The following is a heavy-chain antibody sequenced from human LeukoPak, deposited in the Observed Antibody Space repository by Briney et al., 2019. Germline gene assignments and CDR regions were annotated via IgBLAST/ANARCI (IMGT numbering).Heavy chain of an antibody. V-gene: IGHV4-59*01. CDR3: ARRRKYYDFFDS. Sequence: KASETLSLTCTVSGGSISSYYWNWIRQPPGKGLEWIGYIYYSGSTNYNPSLKSRVTISVDTSKNQFSLRLRSLTAADTAVYYCARRRKYYDFFDSWGQGTLVTVSS. CDR2: IYYSGST. D-gene: IGHD3-3*01. J-gene: IGHJ5*01. CDR1: GGSISSYY.